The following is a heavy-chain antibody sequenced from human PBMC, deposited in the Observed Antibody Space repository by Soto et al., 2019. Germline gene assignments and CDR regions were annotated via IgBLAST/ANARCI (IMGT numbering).Heavy chain of an antibody. V-gene: IGHV3-30*04. Sequence: GGSLRLSCAASGFTFSSYAMHWVRQAPGKGLEWVAVISYDGSNKYYADSVKGRFTISRDNSKNTLYLQMNSLRAEDTAVYYCARDSRVEVATITAFDIWGQGTMVTVSS. CDR2: ISYDGSNK. J-gene: IGHJ3*02. CDR1: GFTFSSYA. CDR3: ARDSRVEVATITAFDI. D-gene: IGHD5-12*01.